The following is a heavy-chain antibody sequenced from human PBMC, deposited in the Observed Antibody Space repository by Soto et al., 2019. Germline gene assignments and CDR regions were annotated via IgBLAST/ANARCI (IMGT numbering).Heavy chain of an antibody. V-gene: IGHV4-34*01. CDR1: GGSFSGYY. D-gene: IGHD5-12*01. CDR2: INHSGST. Sequence: TSETLSLTCAVYGGSFSGYYWSWIRQPPGKGLEWIGEINHSGSTNYNPSLKSRVTISVDTSKNRFSLKLSSVTAADTAVYYCARVGQKTRYSGYVEWFDPWGHGTLVTVSS. CDR3: ARVGQKTRYSGYVEWFDP. J-gene: IGHJ5*02.